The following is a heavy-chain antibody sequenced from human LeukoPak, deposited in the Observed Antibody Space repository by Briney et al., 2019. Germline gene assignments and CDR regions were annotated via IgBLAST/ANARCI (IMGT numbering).Heavy chain of an antibody. V-gene: IGHV4-39*02. CDR1: GGSISSSSYC. CDR2: IYYSGST. J-gene: IGHJ4*02. Sequence: SETLSLTCTVSGGSISSSSYCWGWLRQPPGKGLEWIGSIYYSGSTYYNPSLKSRVTISVDTSKNQFSLKLSSVTAADTAVYYCARDDLVAIDYWGQGTLVTVSS. D-gene: IGHD5-12*01. CDR3: ARDDLVAIDY.